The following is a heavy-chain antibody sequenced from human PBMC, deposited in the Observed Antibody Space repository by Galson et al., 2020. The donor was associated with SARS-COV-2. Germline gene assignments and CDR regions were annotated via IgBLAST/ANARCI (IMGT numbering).Heavy chain of an antibody. D-gene: IGHD5-18*01. Sequence: NSGGSLRPSCEASGFPLRTYSMNWVGMAPGKGLEWVSSISTRISYTYNVDSGKGRFSISRDNPRNSLYLQMNSLRAEDTAVYYCARDEGIRGYNYGRLYYGMDVWGQGTTVTVSS. CDR2: ISTRISYT. CDR1: GFPLRTYS. V-gene: IGHV3-21*01. CDR3: ARDEGIRGYNYGRLYYGMDV. J-gene: IGHJ6*02.